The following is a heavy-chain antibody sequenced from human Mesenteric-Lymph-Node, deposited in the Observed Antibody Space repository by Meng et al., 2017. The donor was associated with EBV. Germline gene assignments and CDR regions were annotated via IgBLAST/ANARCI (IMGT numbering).Heavy chain of an antibody. D-gene: IGHD2-15*01. CDR2: VYYNGNA. J-gene: IGHJ4*02. CDR3: ARSPREYCIGYSCYFD. Sequence: VELPEAGPGLGKPSGTLSLTFAVSGASISGPNWWSWVRQPPGKGLEWIGYVYYNGNAYYNPSLKSRVSISVDTSKNEFSLNLKFVTAADTAVYYCARSPREYCIGYSCYFDWGQGTLVTVSS. V-gene: IGHV4-30-4*01. CDR1: GASISGPNW.